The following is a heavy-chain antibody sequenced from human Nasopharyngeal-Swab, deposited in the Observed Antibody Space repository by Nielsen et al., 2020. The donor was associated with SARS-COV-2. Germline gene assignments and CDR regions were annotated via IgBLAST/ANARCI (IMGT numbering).Heavy chain of an antibody. J-gene: IGHJ5*02. CDR3: ASQPGTANNGANWFDP. CDR2: ITHSGST. D-gene: IGHD1/OR15-1a*01. Sequence: SETLCLTCAVYGGSFSGYYWSWIRQPPGKGLEWIGEITHSGSTNYNPSLKSRVTISVDTSKNQFSLKLSSVTAADTAVYYCASQPGTANNGANWFDPWGQGTLVTVSS. V-gene: IGHV4-34*01. CDR1: GGSFSGYY.